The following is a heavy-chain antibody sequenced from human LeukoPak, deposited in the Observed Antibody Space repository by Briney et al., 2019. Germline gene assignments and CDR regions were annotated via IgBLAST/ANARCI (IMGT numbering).Heavy chain of an antibody. V-gene: IGHV1-2*06. CDR3: ARLGLHGSGTYYFFDY. J-gene: IGHJ4*02. D-gene: IGHD3-10*01. CDR2: IDPNTGDT. Sequence: ASVEVSCKASGQSLTGYFIHWVRQAPGRGLEWVGRIDPNTGDTIYAQNFQGRVTVTSATSISTAYMELSRLTSDDTAVYFCARLGLHGSGTYYFFDYWGQGTLVTVSS. CDR1: GQSLTGYF.